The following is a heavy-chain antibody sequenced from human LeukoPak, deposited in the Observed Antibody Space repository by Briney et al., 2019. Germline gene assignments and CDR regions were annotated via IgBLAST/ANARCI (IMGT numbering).Heavy chain of an antibody. CDR3: ARDSSGWYFRIKGFDP. J-gene: IGHJ5*02. D-gene: IGHD6-19*01. CDR1: GGSISSGSYY. Sequence: SQTLSLTCTVSGGSISSGSYYWSWIRQPAGKGLEWIGRMYTSGSTNYNPSLKSRVTISVDTSKNQFSLKLSSVTAADTAVYYCARDSSGWYFRIKGFDPWGQGTLVTVSS. CDR2: MYTSGST. V-gene: IGHV4-61*02.